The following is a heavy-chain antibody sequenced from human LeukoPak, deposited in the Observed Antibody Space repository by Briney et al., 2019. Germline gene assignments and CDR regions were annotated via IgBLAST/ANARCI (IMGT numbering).Heavy chain of an antibody. D-gene: IGHD3-22*01. CDR1: GYTFTSYY. CDR3: ARVGIYYDSSGYFDP. V-gene: IGHV1-46*01. J-gene: IGHJ5*02. Sequence: ASVKVSCKASGYTFTSYYIHWVRQAPGQGLEWMGIINPSGGSTSYAQKFQGRVTMTRDTSTSTVYMELSSLRSEDTAVYYCARVGIYYDSSGYFDPWGQGTLVTVSS. CDR2: INPSGGST.